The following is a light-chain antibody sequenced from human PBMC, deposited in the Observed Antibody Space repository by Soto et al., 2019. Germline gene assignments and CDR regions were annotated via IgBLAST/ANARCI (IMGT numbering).Light chain of an antibody. CDR2: GAS. Sequence: DIVMTQSPATLSASLGDSATLSCRASQSVSSGLAWYQQKPGQPPRLLIYGASNRATGVPSRFTGSGSGTDSAVNFTRLQSEEYADYYCHQYHHQPRAFGQGTRLEIK. J-gene: IGKJ2*01. CDR1: QSVSSG. CDR3: HQYHHQPRA. V-gene: IGKV3-15*01.